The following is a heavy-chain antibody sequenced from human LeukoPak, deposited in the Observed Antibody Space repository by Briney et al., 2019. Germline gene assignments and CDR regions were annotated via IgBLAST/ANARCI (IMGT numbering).Heavy chain of an antibody. CDR1: GYTFTSFY. V-gene: IGHV1-2*02. Sequence: ASVKVSCKASGYTFTSFYMHWVRQAPGQGLEWMGLINPNSGGTNYAQKFQGRVTMTRDTSISTAYMELSRLRSDDTAVYYCARDWESIAAAGHFDYWGQGTLVTVSS. CDR3: ARDWESIAAAGHFDY. D-gene: IGHD6-13*01. CDR2: INPNSGGT. J-gene: IGHJ4*02.